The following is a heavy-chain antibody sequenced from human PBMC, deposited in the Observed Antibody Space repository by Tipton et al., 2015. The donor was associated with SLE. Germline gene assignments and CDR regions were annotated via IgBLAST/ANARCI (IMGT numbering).Heavy chain of an antibody. J-gene: IGHJ4*02. CDR2: IYGGGST. CDR1: GFTVSSNY. CDR3: AREECSGGSCFDF. V-gene: IGHV3-53*05. D-gene: IGHD2-15*01. Sequence: SLRLSCAASGFTVSSNYMSWVRQAPGKGLEWVSVIYGGGSTCYPDSVKGRFTISRDNSKNTLYLQMNSLRAEDTAVYFCAREECSGGSCFDFWGQGTLVTVSS.